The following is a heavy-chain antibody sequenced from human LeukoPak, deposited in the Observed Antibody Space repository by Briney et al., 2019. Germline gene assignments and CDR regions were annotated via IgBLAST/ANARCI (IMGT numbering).Heavy chain of an antibody. Sequence: SVKVSCKASGGTFSSYAISWVRQAPGQGLGWMGGIIPIFGTANYAQKFQGRVTITADESTSTAYMELSSLRSEDTAVYYCANTAYYDSSGYLDYWGQGTLVTVSS. CDR3: ANTAYYDSSGYLDY. J-gene: IGHJ4*02. CDR1: GGTFSSYA. CDR2: IIPIFGTA. V-gene: IGHV1-69*13. D-gene: IGHD3-22*01.